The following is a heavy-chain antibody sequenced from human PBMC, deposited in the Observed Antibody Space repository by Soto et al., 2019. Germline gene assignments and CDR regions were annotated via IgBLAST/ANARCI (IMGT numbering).Heavy chain of an antibody. J-gene: IGHJ4*02. CDR3: AKDRTTGLVFSHSLDY. CDR2: ISYDGSNK. CDR1: GFTFSSYG. V-gene: IGHV3-30*18. D-gene: IGHD3-3*02. Sequence: QVQLVESGGGVVQPGRSLRLSCAASGFTFSSYGMHWVRQAPGKGLEWVAVISYDGSNKYYADSVKGRFTISRDNSKNTLYLQMHSLRAEDTAVYYCAKDRTTGLVFSHSLDYWGQGTLVTVSS.